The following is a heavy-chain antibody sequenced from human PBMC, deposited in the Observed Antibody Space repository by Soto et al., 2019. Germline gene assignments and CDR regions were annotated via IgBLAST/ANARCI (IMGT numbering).Heavy chain of an antibody. D-gene: IGHD4-4*01. J-gene: IGHJ5*02. CDR3: ARERLQGGFDP. CDR2: IYYSGST. V-gene: IGHV4-30-4*01. CDR1: CGSISSGDYY. Sequence: SETLSLTCTVSCGSISSGDYYWSWIRQPPGKGLEWIGYIYYSGSTYYNPSLKSRVTISVDTSKNQFSLKLSSVTAADTAVYYCARERLQGGFDPWGQGTLVTVSS.